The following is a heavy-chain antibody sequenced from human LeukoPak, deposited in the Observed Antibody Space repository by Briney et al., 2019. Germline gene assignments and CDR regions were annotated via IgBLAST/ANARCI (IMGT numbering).Heavy chain of an antibody. CDR1: GFTFSSFA. CDR2: ISYDGSNK. CDR3: ARDFGPVAFDI. J-gene: IGHJ3*02. D-gene: IGHD3-10*01. V-gene: IGHV3-30-3*01. Sequence: GGSLRVSCAASGFTFSSFAMSWVRQAPGKGLEWVALISYDGSNKYDADSVKGRFTISRDNSKNTLYLQMNSLRGEDTAVYYCARDFGPVAFDIWGQGTMVSVSS.